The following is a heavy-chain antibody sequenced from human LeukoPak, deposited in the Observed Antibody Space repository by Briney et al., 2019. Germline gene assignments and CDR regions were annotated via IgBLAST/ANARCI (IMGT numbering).Heavy chain of an antibody. CDR1: GYTLTELS. V-gene: IGHV1-24*01. Sequence: ASVKVSCKVSGYTLTELSMHWVRQAPGKGLEWMGGFDPEGGETIYAQKFQGRVTMTEDTSTDTAYMELSSLRPEDTAVYYCARDFQWEPKPKGYYFDYWGQGTLVTVSS. D-gene: IGHD1-26*01. CDR2: FDPEGGET. J-gene: IGHJ4*02. CDR3: ARDFQWEPKPKGYYFDY.